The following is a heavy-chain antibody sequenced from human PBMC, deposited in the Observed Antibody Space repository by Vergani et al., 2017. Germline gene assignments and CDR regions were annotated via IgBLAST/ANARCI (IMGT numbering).Heavy chain of an antibody. Sequence: QVQLVQSGAEGKKPGSPGKVSGKASGGTFRSNTISGGRQAPGQGLEWMGRIIPILGIANYAPKSQGRVTITADKSTSTAYMELSSLRSEDTAVYYCASHYGSGSYWYSYWGQGTLVTVSS. J-gene: IGHJ4*02. CDR1: GGTFRSNT. D-gene: IGHD3-10*01. CDR2: IIPILGIA. CDR3: ASHYGSGSYWYSY. V-gene: IGHV1-69*02.